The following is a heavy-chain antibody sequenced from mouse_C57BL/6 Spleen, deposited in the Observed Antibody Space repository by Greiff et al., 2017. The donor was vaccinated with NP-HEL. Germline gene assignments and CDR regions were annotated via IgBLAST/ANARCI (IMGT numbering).Heavy chain of an antibody. CDR2: IYPGDGDT. Sequence: VKLVESGPELVKPGASVKISCKASGYAFSSSWMNWVKQRPGKGLEWIGRIYPGDGDTNYNGKFKGKATLTSDKSSSTAYMQLSSLTSEDSAVYFCARSWTTVVAPRAMDYWGQGTSVTVSS. D-gene: IGHD1-1*01. J-gene: IGHJ4*01. V-gene: IGHV1-82*01. CDR1: GYAFSSSW. CDR3: ARSWTTVVAPRAMDY.